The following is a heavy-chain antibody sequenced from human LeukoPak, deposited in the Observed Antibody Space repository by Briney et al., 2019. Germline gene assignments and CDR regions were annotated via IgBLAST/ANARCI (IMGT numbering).Heavy chain of an antibody. Sequence: ASVKVSCKASGYIFTGYYMHWVRQAPGQGLEWMGWINPNSGGTNYAQKFQGRVTMTRDTSISTAYMELSRLRSDDTAVYYCARRRDIVVVPAASGAFDIWGQGTMVTVSS. J-gene: IGHJ3*02. CDR3: ARRRDIVVVPAASGAFDI. V-gene: IGHV1-2*02. D-gene: IGHD2-2*01. CDR1: GYIFTGYY. CDR2: INPNSGGT.